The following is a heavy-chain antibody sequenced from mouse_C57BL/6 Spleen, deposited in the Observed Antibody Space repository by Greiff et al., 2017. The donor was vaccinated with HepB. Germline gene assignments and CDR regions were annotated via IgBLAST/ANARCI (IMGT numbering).Heavy chain of an antibody. Sequence: EVKLVESGGGLVKPGGSLKLSCAASGFTFSDYGMHWVRQAPEKGLEWVAYISSGSSTIYYADTVKGRFTISRDHAKNTLFLQMTSLRSEDTAMYYCARDGTCGDYYLDYWGQGTTLTVSS. J-gene: IGHJ2*01. CDR1: GFTFSDYG. CDR2: ISSGSSTI. V-gene: IGHV5-17*01. D-gene: IGHD4-1*01. CDR3: ARDGTCGDYYLDY.